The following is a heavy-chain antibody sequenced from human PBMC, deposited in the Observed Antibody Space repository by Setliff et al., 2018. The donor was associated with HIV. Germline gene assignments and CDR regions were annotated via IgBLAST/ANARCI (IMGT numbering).Heavy chain of an antibody. CDR3: ARLFYDYWSGFYSGDY. Sequence: GASVKVSCKASGYTFTVYYLHWLRQAPGQGLEWVGWMNPNSGGTNYAQKFQGRVTMTRDTSINTAFMELNSLRSDDTAVYYCARLFYDYWSGFYSGDYWGQGTLVTVSS. CDR2: MNPNSGGT. CDR1: GYTFTVYY. D-gene: IGHD3-3*01. J-gene: IGHJ4*02. V-gene: IGHV1-2*02.